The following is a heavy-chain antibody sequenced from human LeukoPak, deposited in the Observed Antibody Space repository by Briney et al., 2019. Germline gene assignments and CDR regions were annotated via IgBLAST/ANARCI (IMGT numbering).Heavy chain of an antibody. J-gene: IGHJ4*02. V-gene: IGHV3-74*01. CDR3: VSGITATSG. CDR1: GFTFNNSW. D-gene: IGHD1-20*01. CDR2: IKTDGSRI. Sequence: PGGSLRLFRVGSGFTFNNSWKHWVPQAPGKGLMWVSAIKTDGSRISYVDSVKGRFTISRDNAKNTLYLQMNSLRAEDTAIYYCVSGITATSGWGQGTLVTVSS.